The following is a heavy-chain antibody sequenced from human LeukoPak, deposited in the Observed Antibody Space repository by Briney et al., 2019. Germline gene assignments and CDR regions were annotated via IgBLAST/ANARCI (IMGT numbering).Heavy chain of an antibody. CDR3: ARTSYGDYGATNWFDP. CDR2: IYYSGST. Sequence: TLETLSLTCTVSGGSISSYYWSWIRQPPGKGLEWIWYIYYSGSTNYNPSLKSRVTISVDTSKNQFSLKLSSVTAADTAVYYCARTSYGDYGATNWFDPWGQGTLVTVSS. J-gene: IGHJ5*02. D-gene: IGHD4-17*01. V-gene: IGHV4-59*01. CDR1: GGSISSYY.